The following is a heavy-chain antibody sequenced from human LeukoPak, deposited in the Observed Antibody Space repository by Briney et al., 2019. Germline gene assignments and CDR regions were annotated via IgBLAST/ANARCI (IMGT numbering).Heavy chain of an antibody. CDR1: GYTFTSYG. Sequence: GASVKVSCKASGYTFTSYGVSWVRQAPGQGLEWMGWISAYNGNTNYAQKLQGRVTMTTDTSTSTAYMELRSLRSDDTAVYYCARDDVAAAGTGLPTYYYYGMDVWGQGTTVTVSS. D-gene: IGHD6-13*01. V-gene: IGHV1-18*01. CDR3: ARDDVAAAGTGLPTYYYYGMDV. J-gene: IGHJ6*02. CDR2: ISAYNGNT.